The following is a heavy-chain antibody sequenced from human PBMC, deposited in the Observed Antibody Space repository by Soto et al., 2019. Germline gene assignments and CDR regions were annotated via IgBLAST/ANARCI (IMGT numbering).Heavy chain of an antibody. D-gene: IGHD6-13*01. CDR3: ARTGGGSSWLYYFDY. CDR1: GGSISSSNW. J-gene: IGHJ4*02. Sequence: SETLSLTCTVSGGSISSSNWWSWVRQPPGKGLEWIGEIYHSGSTNYNPSLKSRFTISVDKSKNQFSLKLSSVTAADSAVYYCARTGGGSSWLYYFDYWGQGTLVTVS. V-gene: IGHV4-4*02. CDR2: IYHSGST.